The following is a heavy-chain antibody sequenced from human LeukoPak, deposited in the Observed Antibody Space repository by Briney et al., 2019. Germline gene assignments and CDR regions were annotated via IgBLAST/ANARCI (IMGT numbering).Heavy chain of an antibody. CDR1: GGSISSRSYY. CDR2: IFNSGST. V-gene: IGHV4-39*01. Sequence: SETLSLTCSVSGGSISSRSYYWGWVRQPPGKGLEWIGSIFNSGSTYYNPSLRSRVTISVDTSKNQFSLRLSSVTAADTAVYYCVRHYRLNTGFNYWGQGTLVTVSS. D-gene: IGHD3-16*01. J-gene: IGHJ4*02. CDR3: VRHYRLNTGFNY.